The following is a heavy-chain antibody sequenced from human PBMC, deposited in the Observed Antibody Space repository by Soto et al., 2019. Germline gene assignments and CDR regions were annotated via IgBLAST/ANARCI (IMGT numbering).Heavy chain of an antibody. CDR2: IDAGNGNT. Sequence: RDFAGQAPGQRLEWMGWIDAGNGNTKYSQQFQGRVTITRDTSASTAYMELSSLRSEDTAVYYCARGNSGSFFAYWVQGTLVPVSS. J-gene: IGHJ4*02. CDR3: ARGNSGSFFAY. D-gene: IGHD1-26*01. V-gene: IGHV1-3*01.